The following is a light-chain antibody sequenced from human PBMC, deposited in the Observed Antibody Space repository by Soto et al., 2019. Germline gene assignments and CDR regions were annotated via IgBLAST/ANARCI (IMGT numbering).Light chain of an antibody. CDR2: DAS. V-gene: IGKV3-11*01. CDR3: QQRSNWRVT. Sequence: EIVLTQSPATLSLSPGERATLSCRAIQSVNIYLAWYQQKPGQAPRLLIYDASNRATGIPARFSGSGSWTDFTLTISSLEPEDIAVYYCQQRSNWRVTFGGGTKVESK. CDR1: QSVNIY. J-gene: IGKJ4*01.